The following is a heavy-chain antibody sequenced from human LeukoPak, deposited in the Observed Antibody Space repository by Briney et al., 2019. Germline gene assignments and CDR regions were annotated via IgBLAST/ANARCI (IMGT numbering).Heavy chain of an antibody. Sequence: PGGSLRLSCSASGFTFSSFGLHWVRQAPGKGLESVSGIRNNGGSTYYADSVTGRFTIPRDNSKNTLYLQMGSLRAEDTAIYYCVKDDSYYYGSGIYPYWGQGTLVTVSS. D-gene: IGHD3-10*01. CDR1: GFTFSSFG. J-gene: IGHJ4*02. CDR2: IRNNGGST. V-gene: IGHV3-64D*06. CDR3: VKDDSYYYGSGIYPY.